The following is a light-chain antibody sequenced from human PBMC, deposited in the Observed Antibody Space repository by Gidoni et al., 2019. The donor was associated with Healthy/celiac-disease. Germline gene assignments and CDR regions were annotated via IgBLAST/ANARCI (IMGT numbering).Light chain of an antibody. CDR2: AAS. CDR3: QQSYSTPQYT. J-gene: IGKJ2*01. CDR1: QSISSY. V-gene: IGKV1-39*01. Sequence: DIQMPKSPSSLSASVGDRVTITCRASQSISSYLNLSQQKPGKAPKLLIYAASSLQSGVPSRFSGSGSGTEFTLTISSLKSEDFATYYCQQSYSTPQYTFXXXTNLESK.